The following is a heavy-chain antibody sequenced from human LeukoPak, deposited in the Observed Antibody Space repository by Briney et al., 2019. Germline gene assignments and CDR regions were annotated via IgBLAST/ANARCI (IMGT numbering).Heavy chain of an antibody. V-gene: IGHV3-21*01. J-gene: IGHJ4*02. CDR1: GFTFSSYS. CDR3: AREYPGIAAAVDY. D-gene: IGHD6-13*01. CDR2: ISSSSSYI. Sequence: PGGSLRLSCAASGFTFSSYSMNWVRQAPGKGLEWVSSISSSSSYIYYADSVKGRFTISRDNAKNSLYLQMNSLRAEDRAVYYCAREYPGIAAAVDYWGQGTLVTVSS.